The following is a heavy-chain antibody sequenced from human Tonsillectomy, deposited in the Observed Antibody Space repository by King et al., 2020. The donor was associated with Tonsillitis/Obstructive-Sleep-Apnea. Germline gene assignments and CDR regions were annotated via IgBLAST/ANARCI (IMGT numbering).Heavy chain of an antibody. Sequence: VQLVESGGGLVQPGGSLRLSCAASGFTFSSYSMNWVRQAPGKGLEWVSYISSSSSTIYYADSMKGRFTLSRDNAMNSLYLQMNSLRDEDTAVYYCARGGGDRWELLYYFDYWGQGTLVTVSS. CDR3: ARGGGDRWELLYYFDY. CDR2: ISSSSSTI. J-gene: IGHJ4*02. V-gene: IGHV3-48*02. CDR1: GFTFSSYS. D-gene: IGHD1-26*01.